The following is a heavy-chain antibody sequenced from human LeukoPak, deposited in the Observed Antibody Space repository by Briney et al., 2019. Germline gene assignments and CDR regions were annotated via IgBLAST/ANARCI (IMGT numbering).Heavy chain of an antibody. J-gene: IGHJ4*02. Sequence: SETLSLTCTVSGGSISSHYWSWIRQPPGKGLEWIGYIYYSGSTNYNPSLKSRVTISVDTSKNQFSLKLSSVTAADTAVYYCARSSYYDILTGYCPFDYSGQGTLVTVSS. CDR3: ARSSYYDILTGYCPFDY. CDR1: GGSISSHY. V-gene: IGHV4-59*11. CDR2: IYYSGST. D-gene: IGHD3-9*01.